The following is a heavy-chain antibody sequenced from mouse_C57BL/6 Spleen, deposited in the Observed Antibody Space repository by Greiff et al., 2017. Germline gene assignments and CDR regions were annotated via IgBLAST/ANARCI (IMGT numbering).Heavy chain of an antibody. CDR3: AREYYGSSYGDAMDY. CDR2: IDPSDSYT. V-gene: IGHV1-59*01. D-gene: IGHD1-1*01. CDR1: GYTFTSYW. J-gene: IGHJ4*01. Sequence: VQLQQPGAELVRPGTSVKLSCKASGYTFTSYWMHWVKQRPGQGLEWIGVIDPSDSYTNYNQKFKGKATLTVDTSSSTAYMQLSSLTSEDSAVYYCAREYYGSSYGDAMDYWGQGTSVTVSS.